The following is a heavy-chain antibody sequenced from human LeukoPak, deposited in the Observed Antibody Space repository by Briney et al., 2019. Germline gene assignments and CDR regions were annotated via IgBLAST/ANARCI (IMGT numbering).Heavy chain of an antibody. CDR3: ARTTDLDRGWFDP. V-gene: IGHV4-59*01. CDR1: GDSISSFH. Sequence: SETLSLTCTVSGDSISSFHWSWIRQPPGKGLEWIGYIYYSGNTNYNPSLKSRVTISLHTSKHHFSLKLSSVTAADTAVYYCARTTDLDRGWFDPWGQGTLVSVSS. CDR2: IYYSGNT. D-gene: IGHD1-1*01. J-gene: IGHJ5*02.